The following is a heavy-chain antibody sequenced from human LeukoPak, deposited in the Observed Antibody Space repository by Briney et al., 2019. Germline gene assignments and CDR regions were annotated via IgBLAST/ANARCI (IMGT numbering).Heavy chain of an antibody. V-gene: IGHV1-69*13. CDR1: GGTFSSYA. CDR2: IIPIFGTA. CDR3: ARGRATDLSYYYYGMDV. D-gene: IGHD5-12*01. J-gene: IGHJ6*02. Sequence: SVKVSCTASGGTFSSYAISWVRQAPGQGLEWMGGIIPIFGTANYAQKFQGRVTITADESTSTAYMELSSLRSEDTAVYYCARGRATDLSYYYYGMDVWGQGTTVTVSS.